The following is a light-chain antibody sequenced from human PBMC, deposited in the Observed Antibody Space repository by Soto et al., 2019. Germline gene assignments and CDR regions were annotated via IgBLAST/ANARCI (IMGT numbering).Light chain of an antibody. CDR2: DVS. V-gene: IGLV2-14*03. Sequence: QSALTQPASVSGSPGQSITISCTGTSSDIGGYNYVSWYQQHPGKAPKLLLYDVSDRPSGVSNRFSGSKSGNTASLTISGLQAEDDADYYCGSYASSNTVLFGGGTKLTVL. CDR3: GSYASSNTVL. CDR1: SSDIGGYNY. J-gene: IGLJ2*01.